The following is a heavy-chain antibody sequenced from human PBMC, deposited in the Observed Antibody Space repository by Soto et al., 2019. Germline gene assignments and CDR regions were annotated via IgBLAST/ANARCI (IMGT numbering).Heavy chain of an antibody. Sequence: DVQLLESGGGLVQPGGSLRFSCAAPGINFLTYAMAWVRQAPGKGLEWVSVISSSGITYYADSVKARFTISRDISNSTLFLQMNSLRVEDTAVYYCTKMGTSIWYMDYFDYWGRGSLVIVSS. D-gene: IGHD3-3*02. J-gene: IGHJ4*02. CDR3: TKMGTSIWYMDYFDY. CDR2: ISSSGIT. CDR1: GINFLTYA. V-gene: IGHV3-23*01.